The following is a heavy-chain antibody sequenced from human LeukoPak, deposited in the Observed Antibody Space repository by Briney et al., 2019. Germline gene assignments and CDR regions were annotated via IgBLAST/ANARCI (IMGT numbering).Heavy chain of an antibody. CDR1: GGTFSSYA. J-gene: IGHJ3*02. D-gene: IGHD3-16*01. CDR2: IIPIFGTA. Sequence: ASVKVSCKASGGTFSSYAISWVRQAPGQGLEWMGVIIPIFGTANYAQKFQGRVTITADESTSTAYMELSSLRSEDTAVYYCASGNDYVLLAFDIWGQGTMVTVSS. V-gene: IGHV1-69*13. CDR3: ASGNDYVLLAFDI.